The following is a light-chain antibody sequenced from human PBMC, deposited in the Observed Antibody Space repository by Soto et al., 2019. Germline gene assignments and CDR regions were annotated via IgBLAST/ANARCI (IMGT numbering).Light chain of an antibody. Sequence: EIVLTQSQGTLSLSPGERATLSCRASQSVSSNYLAWYQQKPGQAPRVLMYVASSRATGIPDRFSGSGYGTDFTLTISRLEPEDFAVYYCQQYGSSPITFGQGTRLEIK. CDR3: QQYGSSPIT. V-gene: IGKV3-20*01. CDR2: VAS. CDR1: QSVSSNY. J-gene: IGKJ5*01.